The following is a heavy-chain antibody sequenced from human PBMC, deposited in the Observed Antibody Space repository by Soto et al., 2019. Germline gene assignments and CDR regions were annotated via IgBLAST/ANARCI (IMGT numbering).Heavy chain of an antibody. CDR2: IKEDGSEK. V-gene: IGHV3-7*04. CDR3: ARASSSTSGAIDY. CDR1: AFTFRNYW. J-gene: IGHJ4*02. Sequence: EVHLVESGGGMVQPGGSLRLSCAASAFTFRNYWMSWVRQAPGKGLECVAKIKEDGSEKYYVDSVKGRFTVSRDNAENSVYLQMNSLTVEETAMYYCARASSSTSGAIDYWGQGTLVTVSS. D-gene: IGHD2-2*01.